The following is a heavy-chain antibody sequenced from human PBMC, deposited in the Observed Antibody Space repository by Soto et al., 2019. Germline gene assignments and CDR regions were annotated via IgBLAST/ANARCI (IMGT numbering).Heavy chain of an antibody. V-gene: IGHV4-4*07. CDR2: IYTSGST. CDR3: ARDLLRLGELLLLDY. CDR1: GGSISSYY. J-gene: IGHJ4*02. D-gene: IGHD3-16*01. Sequence: KTSETLSLTCTVSGGSISSYYWSWIRQPAGKGLEWTGRIYTSGSTNYNPSLKSRVTMSVDTSKNQFSLKLSSVTAADTAVYYCARDLLRLGELLLLDYWGQGTLVTVSS.